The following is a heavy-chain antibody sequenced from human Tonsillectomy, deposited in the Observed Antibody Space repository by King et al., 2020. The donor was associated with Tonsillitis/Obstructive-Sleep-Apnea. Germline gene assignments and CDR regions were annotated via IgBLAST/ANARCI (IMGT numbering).Heavy chain of an antibody. CDR2: IYYSGST. J-gene: IGHJ4*02. Sequence: PLQESGPGLVKPSETLSLTCTVSGGSISSYYWSWIRQPPGKGLEWIGYIYYSGSTNYNPSLKSRVTISVDTSKNQFSLKLSSVTAADTAVYYCAGGYSGYDWYFDYWGQGTLVTVSS. V-gene: IGHV4-59*01. CDR3: AGGYSGYDWYFDY. CDR1: GGSISSYY. D-gene: IGHD5-12*01.